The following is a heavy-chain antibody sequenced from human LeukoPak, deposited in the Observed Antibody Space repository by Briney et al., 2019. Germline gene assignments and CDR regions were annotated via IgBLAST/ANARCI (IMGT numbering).Heavy chain of an antibody. V-gene: IGHV3-48*03. CDR3: VRDPGLEVAGTKFDY. D-gene: IGHD6-19*01. CDR1: GFTFSSYD. CDR2: ISSSASTI. Sequence: GGSLRLSCAASGFTFSSYDKNWDRQAPGKGLEWVSYISSSASTIYYADSVKGRFTISRDNAKNSLYLQMNSLRAENTAVYYCVRDPGLEVAGTKFDYWGQGTLVTVSS. J-gene: IGHJ4*02.